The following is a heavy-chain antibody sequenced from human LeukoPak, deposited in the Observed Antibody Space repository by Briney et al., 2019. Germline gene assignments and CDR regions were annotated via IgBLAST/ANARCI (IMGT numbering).Heavy chain of an antibody. D-gene: IGHD6-13*01. CDR3: ARPGIAAAVDY. J-gene: IGHJ4*02. V-gene: IGHV1-46*01. Sequence: ASVKVSCKASGYTFTSYYMHWVRQAPGQGLEWMGIINPSGGSTSYAQKFQGRVTMTRDTSTSTVYMELSSLRSEDTAVYYRARPGIAAAVDYWGQGTLVTVSS. CDR1: GYTFTSYY. CDR2: INPSGGST.